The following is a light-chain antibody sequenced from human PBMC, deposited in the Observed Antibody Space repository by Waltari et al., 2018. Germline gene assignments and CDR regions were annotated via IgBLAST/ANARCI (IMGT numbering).Light chain of an antibody. CDR2: DVS. J-gene: IGLJ2*01. V-gene: IGLV2-18*02. Sequence: QSALTQPPSVSGSPGQSVTISCTGSSGDVGSYNRVSWYQQAPGTAPKLMIYDVSYRPSGGPDRFSGSKSGNTASLTISGLQADDEADYYCSSYTRRSSLVFGGGTTLTVL. CDR1: SGDVGSYNR. CDR3: SSYTRRSSLV.